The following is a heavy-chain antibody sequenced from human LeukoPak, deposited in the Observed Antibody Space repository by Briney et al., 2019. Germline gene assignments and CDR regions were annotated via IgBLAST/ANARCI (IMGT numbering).Heavy chain of an antibody. D-gene: IGHD1-26*01. CDR1: VYTFTSYD. CDR3: ARGRGSYFQDY. Sequence: ASVKVSCKASVYTFTSYDINWVRQATGQGLEWMGWMNPNSGNTGYAQKFQGRVTITRSTSISTAYMELSSLRSEDTAVYYCARGRGSYFQDYWGQGTLVTVSS. V-gene: IGHV1-8*03. J-gene: IGHJ4*02. CDR2: MNPNSGNT.